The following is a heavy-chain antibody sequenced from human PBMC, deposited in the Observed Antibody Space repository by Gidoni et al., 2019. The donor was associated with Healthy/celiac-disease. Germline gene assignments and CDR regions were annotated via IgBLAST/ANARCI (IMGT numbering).Heavy chain of an antibody. J-gene: IGHJ3*02. CDR3: ARGEYYYDSSRFDI. D-gene: IGHD3-22*01. Sequence: QVQLQESGPGLGKPSETLSLTCTVSGGSISSYYRSWIRQHPWKGLEWIGYIYYSGSTNYNPSLNSRVTISVDTSQHQFSLTLSSVTAADTAVYYCARGEYYYDSSRFDIWGQGTMVTVSS. CDR1: GGSISSYY. V-gene: IGHV4-59*01. CDR2: IYYSGST.